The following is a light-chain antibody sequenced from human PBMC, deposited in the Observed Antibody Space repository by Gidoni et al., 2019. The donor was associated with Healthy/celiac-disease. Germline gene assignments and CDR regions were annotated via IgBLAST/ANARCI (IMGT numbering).Light chain of an antibody. CDR3: CSYAGSYTWV. Sequence: QSALTQPRSVSGSPGQSATISCTGTSSDVSGYNYVSWYQQHLGKAPILMIYDVSKRRSGVPDRCSGSKSGNTASMTISGRQAEDEADYYCCSYAGSYTWVFGGGTKLTVL. J-gene: IGLJ3*02. CDR2: DVS. V-gene: IGLV2-11*01. CDR1: SSDVSGYNY.